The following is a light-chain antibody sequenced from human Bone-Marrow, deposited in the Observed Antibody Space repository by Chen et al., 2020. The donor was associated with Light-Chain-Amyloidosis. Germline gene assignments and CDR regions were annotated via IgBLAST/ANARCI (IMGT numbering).Light chain of an antibody. V-gene: IGLV1-51*01. Sequence: QTVLTQPPSVSAAAGQKVTISCSGSSSNVGSNDVSWYQQFPGTAPKLLIYDNDKRLSGIPDRFSASKSGTSATLGITGLQTGDGADYYCGAWDPSLTLYVFGTGTKVTVL. J-gene: IGLJ1*01. CDR2: DND. CDR3: GAWDPSLTLYV. CDR1: SSNVGSND.